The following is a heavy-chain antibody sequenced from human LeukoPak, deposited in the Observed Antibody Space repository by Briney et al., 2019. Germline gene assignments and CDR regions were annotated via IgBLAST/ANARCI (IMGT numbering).Heavy chain of an antibody. V-gene: IGHV1-8*01. D-gene: IGHD5-12*01. J-gene: IGHJ4*02. Sequence: ASVKVSCRASGYTFTSYDIFWVRQATGQGLEWMGWMSPSSGSTGSAQKFQGRITMTRDTSISTAYMELSSLRSDDTAVYFCARDRGTAYDAAGGYWGQGTLVTVSS. CDR3: ARDRGTAYDAAGGY. CDR2: MSPSSGST. CDR1: GYTFTSYD.